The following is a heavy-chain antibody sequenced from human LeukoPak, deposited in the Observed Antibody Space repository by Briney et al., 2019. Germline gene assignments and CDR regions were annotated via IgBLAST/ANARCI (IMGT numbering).Heavy chain of an antibody. D-gene: IGHD6-6*01. V-gene: IGHV3-30*02. CDR2: IRYDGSNK. CDR1: GFTFSSYG. Sequence: GGSLRLSCAASGFTFSSYGMHWVRQAPGKGLEWVAFIRYDGSNKYYADSVKGRFTISRDNSKNTLYLQMNSLRAEDTAVYCCANPGYSSSPRWGQGTLVTVSS. J-gene: IGHJ4*02. CDR3: ANPGYSSSPR.